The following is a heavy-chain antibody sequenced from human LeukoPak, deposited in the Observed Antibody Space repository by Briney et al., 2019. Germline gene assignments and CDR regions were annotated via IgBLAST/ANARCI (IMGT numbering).Heavy chain of an antibody. CDR2: INPSGGGT. Sequence: ASVKVSCKASGYTFTNYYMHWVRQAPGQGLEWMGIINPSGGGTSYAQKFQGRLTMTRDTSTTTVYMELSSLGSEDTAMYYCAREIGPRQLHLWGSAFDYWGQGTLVTVSS. CDR3: AREIGPRQLHLWGSAFDY. D-gene: IGHD5-18*01. CDR1: GYTFTNYY. J-gene: IGHJ4*02. V-gene: IGHV1-46*01.